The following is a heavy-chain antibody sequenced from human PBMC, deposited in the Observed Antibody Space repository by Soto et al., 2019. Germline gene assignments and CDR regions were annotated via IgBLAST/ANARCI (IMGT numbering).Heavy chain of an antibody. Sequence: GGSLRLSWAASGFTFSSYAMSWVRQAPGKGLEWVSAISGSGGSTYYADSVKGRFTISRDNSKNTLYLQMNSLRAEDTAVYYCAKVHSSGWYLFDYWGQGTLVTVSS. CDR3: AKVHSSGWYLFDY. CDR2: ISGSGGST. CDR1: GFTFSSYA. D-gene: IGHD6-19*01. V-gene: IGHV3-23*01. J-gene: IGHJ4*02.